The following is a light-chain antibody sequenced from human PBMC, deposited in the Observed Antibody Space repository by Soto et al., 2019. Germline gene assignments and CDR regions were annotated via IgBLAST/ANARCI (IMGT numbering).Light chain of an antibody. Sequence: VMSQSPATLSVSPGGRATLSCRASQSISDTLAWYQQKPGQAPRLLIHGASTRAPGFPARFSGSGSGTDFTLTISSLQSEDFAVYYCQQYDKWPWTFGHGTKVDI. CDR2: GAS. V-gene: IGKV3-15*01. J-gene: IGKJ1*01. CDR3: QQYDKWPWT. CDR1: QSISDT.